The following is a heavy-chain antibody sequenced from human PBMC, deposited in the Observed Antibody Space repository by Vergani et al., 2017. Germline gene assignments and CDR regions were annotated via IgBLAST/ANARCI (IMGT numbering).Heavy chain of an antibody. D-gene: IGHD1-26*01. CDR1: GFTFSGSA. Sequence: EVQLVESGGGLVQPGGSLKLSCAASGFTFSGSAMHWVRQASGKGLEWVGRIRSKANSYATAYAASVKGRFTISRDDSKNTAYLQMNSLKTEDTAVYYCTIVGADGGYWGQGTLVTVSS. J-gene: IGHJ4*02. V-gene: IGHV3-73*01. CDR3: TIVGADGGY. CDR2: IRSKANSYAT.